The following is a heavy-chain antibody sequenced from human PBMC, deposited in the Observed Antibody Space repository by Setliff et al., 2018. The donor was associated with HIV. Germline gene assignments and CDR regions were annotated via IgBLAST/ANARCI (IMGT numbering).Heavy chain of an antibody. D-gene: IGHD3-10*01. CDR2: VSTSGNT. J-gene: IGHJ4*02. V-gene: IGHV4-61*09. Sequence: SETLSLTCSVSSSISSGGYYWTWIRQPAGKGLEWIGHVSTSGNTYYNPSLKSRITISLDTSKSHFSLKLHSVTAADTAVYYCARIKAFGSGSYPLDFWGQGTPVTV. CDR3: ARIKAFGSGSYPLDF. CDR1: SSISSGGYY.